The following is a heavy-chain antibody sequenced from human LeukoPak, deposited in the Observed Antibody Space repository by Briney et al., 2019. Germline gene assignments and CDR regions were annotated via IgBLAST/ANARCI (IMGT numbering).Heavy chain of an antibody. J-gene: IGHJ4*02. V-gene: IGHV3-30-3*01. D-gene: IGHD3-9*01. CDR2: ISYDGSNK. CDR3: ASAYYDILTGYYHEFDY. Sequence: GGSLRLSCAASGFTFSNYVMQWVRQAPGKGLEWVAVISYDGSNKYYADSVKGRFTISRDNSKNTLYLQMNSLRAENTAVYYCASAYYDILTGYYHEFDYWGQGTLVTVSS. CDR1: GFTFSNYV.